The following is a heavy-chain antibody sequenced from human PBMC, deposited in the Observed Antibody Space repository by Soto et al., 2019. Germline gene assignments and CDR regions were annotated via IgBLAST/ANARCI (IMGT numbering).Heavy chain of an antibody. V-gene: IGHV3-48*01. J-gene: IGHJ1*01. CDR2: ISSSSSTI. CDR3: ASGIAVAGTIFHH. D-gene: IGHD6-19*01. Sequence: GGSLRLSCAASGFTFSSYSMNWVRQAPGKGLEWVSYISSSSSTIYYADSVKGRFTISRDNAKNSLYLQMNSLRAEDTAVYYCASGIAVAGTIFHHWGQGTPVTVSS. CDR1: GFTFSSYS.